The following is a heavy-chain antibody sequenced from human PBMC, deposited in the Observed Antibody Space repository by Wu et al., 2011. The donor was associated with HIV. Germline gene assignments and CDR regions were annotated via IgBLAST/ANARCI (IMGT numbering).Heavy chain of an antibody. V-gene: IGHV1-69*14. CDR2: IIPIFGTA. D-gene: IGHD2-21*01. J-gene: IGHJ4*02. CDR1: GGTFSDYS. Sequence: QVQLVQSGAEVKKSGSSVKVSCKASGGTFSDYSITWVRQAPGQGLEWMGRIIPIFGTANYAQKFQGRVTITADKSTSTAYMELSSLRSDDTAVYYCARDFGGDEDSWGQGTLVTVSS. CDR3: ARDFGGDEDS.